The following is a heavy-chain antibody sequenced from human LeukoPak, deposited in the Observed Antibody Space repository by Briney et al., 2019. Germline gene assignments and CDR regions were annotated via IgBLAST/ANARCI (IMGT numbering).Heavy chain of an antibody. Sequence: PGGSLRLSCAASGFTFSSYEMNWVRQAPGKGLEWVSYISSSSSYIYYADSVKGRFTISRDNAKNSLYLQMNSLRAEDTAVYYCAREGREQQLAHDAFDIWGQGTLVTVSS. V-gene: IGHV3-21*05. CDR2: ISSSSSYI. D-gene: IGHD6-13*01. J-gene: IGHJ3*02. CDR3: AREGREQQLAHDAFDI. CDR1: GFTFSSYE.